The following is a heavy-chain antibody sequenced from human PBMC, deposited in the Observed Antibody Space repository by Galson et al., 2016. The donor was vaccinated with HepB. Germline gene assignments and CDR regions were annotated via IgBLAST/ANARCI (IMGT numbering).Heavy chain of an antibody. CDR1: GFTFSNYA. CDR3: AKESGYGDRYPYYYGMDV. V-gene: IGHV3-23*01. Sequence: SLRLSCAASGFTFSNYAMNWVRQAPGKGLEWVSGISGSTYYADSVRARFTISRNNSKNTLYLQMNSLRVEETAVYYCAKESGYGDRYPYYYGMDVWGQGTMVTVSS. J-gene: IGHJ6*02. CDR2: ISGST. D-gene: IGHD4-17*01.